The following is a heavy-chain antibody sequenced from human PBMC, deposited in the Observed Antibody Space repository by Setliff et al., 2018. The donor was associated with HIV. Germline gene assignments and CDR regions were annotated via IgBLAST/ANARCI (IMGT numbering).Heavy chain of an antibody. D-gene: IGHD1-26*01. J-gene: IGHJ1*01. CDR2: IKQDGTEK. CDR3: ATLSGTLQY. Sequence: GGSLRLSCGASGFIRFYWMSWVRQTPGKGLEWVANIKQDGTEKYYVDSVKGRFNISRDNTRNSVFLQMSSLRHEDTAVYYCATLSGTLQYWGQGTQVTVSS. V-gene: IGHV3-7*03. CDR1: GFIRFYW.